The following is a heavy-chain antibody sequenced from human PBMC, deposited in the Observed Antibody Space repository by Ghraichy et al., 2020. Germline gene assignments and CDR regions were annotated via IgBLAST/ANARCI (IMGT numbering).Heavy chain of an antibody. Sequence: SQTLSLTCAVYGGSFSGYYWSWIRQPPGKGLEWIGEINHSGSTNYNPSLKSRVTISEDTSKNQFSLKLSSVTAADTAVYYCARGVDRDGYNYWYFDLWGRGTLVTVSS. D-gene: IGHD5-24*01. CDR3: ARGVDRDGYNYWYFDL. CDR1: GGSFSGYY. V-gene: IGHV4-34*01. J-gene: IGHJ2*01. CDR2: INHSGST.